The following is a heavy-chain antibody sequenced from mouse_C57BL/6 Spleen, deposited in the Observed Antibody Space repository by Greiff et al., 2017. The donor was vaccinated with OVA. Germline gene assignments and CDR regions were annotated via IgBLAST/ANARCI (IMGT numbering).Heavy chain of an antibody. CDR1: GFTFSDFY. CDR3: ARDNYYGSSYGAMDY. V-gene: IGHV7-1*01. D-gene: IGHD1-1*01. J-gene: IGHJ4*01. CDR2: RRNKANDYTT. Sequence: DVKLVESGGGLVQSGRSLRLSCATSGFTFSDFYMEWVRQAPGKGLEWIAARRNKANDYTTEYSASVKGRFIVSRDTSQSILYLQMSALRAEDTAIYYCARDNYYGSSYGAMDYWGQGTSVTVSS.